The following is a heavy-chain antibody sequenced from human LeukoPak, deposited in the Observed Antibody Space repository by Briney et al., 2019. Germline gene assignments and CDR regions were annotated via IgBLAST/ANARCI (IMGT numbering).Heavy chain of an antibody. CDR2: ISSSGSTI. J-gene: IGHJ4*02. CDR1: GFTFSSYE. D-gene: IGHD1-1*01. Sequence: GGSLRLSCVASGFTFSSYEMNWVRQAPGKGLEWVSYISSSGSTIYYADSVKGRFTISRDNAKNSLYLQMNRLKAEDTAVYYCARERQLERLAFGKEGSAFDYWGRGTLVTVSS. CDR3: ARERQLERLAFGKEGSAFDY. V-gene: IGHV3-48*03.